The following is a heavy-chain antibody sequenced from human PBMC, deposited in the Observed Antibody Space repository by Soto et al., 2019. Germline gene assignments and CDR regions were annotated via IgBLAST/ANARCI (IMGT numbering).Heavy chain of an antibody. Sequence: PSETLSLTCAVYGGSFSGHYWTWIRQPPGKGLEWIGEVFHDGNTNYNPSLKSRGTISVDTSRKQFSLKVNSVTAADTAVYYCVRRGGGSYPRYFGYWGQVPLVTLSS. CDR2: VFHDGNT. J-gene: IGHJ4*02. CDR3: VRRGGGSYPRYFGY. CDR1: GGSFSGHY. V-gene: IGHV4-34*12. D-gene: IGHD3-10*01.